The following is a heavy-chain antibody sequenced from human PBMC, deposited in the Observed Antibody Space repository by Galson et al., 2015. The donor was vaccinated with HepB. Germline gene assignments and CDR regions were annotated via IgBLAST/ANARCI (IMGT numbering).Heavy chain of an antibody. Sequence: SLRLSCAASGFTFSRYWMSWVRQAPGKGLEWVSYISSSGTTTYHADSMKGRFTISRDNAKNSLYLQLNSLRDEDTAVYYCARGSPFSQHYFQYWGQGALVTVST. CDR1: GFTFSRYW. CDR2: ISSSGTTT. J-gene: IGHJ4*02. CDR3: ARGSPFSQHYFQY. V-gene: IGHV3-48*02.